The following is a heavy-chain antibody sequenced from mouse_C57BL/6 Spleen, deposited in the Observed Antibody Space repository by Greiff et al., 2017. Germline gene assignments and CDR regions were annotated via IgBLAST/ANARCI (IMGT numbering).Heavy chain of an antibody. D-gene: IGHD2-4*01. J-gene: IGHJ1*03. V-gene: IGHV1-81*01. CDR3: ARRCEYDVWYFDV. CDR2: IYPRSGNT. Sequence: VQLLQSGAELARPGASVKLSCKASGYTFRSYGMSWVKQRTGQGLEWIGEIYPRSGNTYYNEKFKGKATLTADKSSSTAYMQLSSLTSEDSAVYYCARRCEYDVWYFDVWGTGTTVTVPS. CDR1: GYTFRSYG.